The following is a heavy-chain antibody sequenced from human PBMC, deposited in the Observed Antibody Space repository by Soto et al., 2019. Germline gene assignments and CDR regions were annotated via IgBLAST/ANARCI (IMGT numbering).Heavy chain of an antibody. J-gene: IGHJ6*02. V-gene: IGHV3-49*04. D-gene: IGHD3-22*01. Sequence: QAGGSLRLSCTASGFTFGDYAMSWVRQAPGKGLEWVGFIRSKAYGGTTEYAASVKGRFTISRDDSKSIAYLQMNSLKTEDTAVYYCTRDDSTMIVVGSHYYYYGMDVWGQGTTVTVSS. CDR3: TRDDSTMIVVGSHYYYYGMDV. CDR2: IRSKAYGGTT. CDR1: GFTFGDYA.